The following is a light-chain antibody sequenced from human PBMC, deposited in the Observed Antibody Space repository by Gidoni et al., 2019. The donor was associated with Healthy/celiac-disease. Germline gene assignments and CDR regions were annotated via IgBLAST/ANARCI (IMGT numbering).Light chain of an antibody. CDR3: QQYDNLPWT. CDR2: DAS. CDR1: QDISNY. J-gene: IGKJ1*01. V-gene: IGKV1-33*01. Sequence: DIQTTQSPSSLSASVGDRVTITCQASQDISNYLNWYQQKPGKAPKLLIYDASNLETGVPSRFSGRGSGTDFTFTISSLQPEDIATYYCQQYDNLPWTFGQGTKVEIK.